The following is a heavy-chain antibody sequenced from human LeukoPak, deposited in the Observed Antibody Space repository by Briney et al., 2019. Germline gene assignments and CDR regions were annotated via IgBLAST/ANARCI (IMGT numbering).Heavy chain of an antibody. V-gene: IGHV4-34*01. CDR1: GGSFSGYY. CDR3: ARGLHYNILTGGMDV. J-gene: IGHJ6*02. Sequence: PSETLSLTCAVLGGSFSGYYWSWLRQSPEKGLEWIGEMSHTGATNYNPSLKSRVTVSVDTSKKQFSLNLRSVTAADTAVYYCARGLHYNILTGGMDVWGQGTTVIVSS. CDR2: MSHTGAT. D-gene: IGHD3-9*01.